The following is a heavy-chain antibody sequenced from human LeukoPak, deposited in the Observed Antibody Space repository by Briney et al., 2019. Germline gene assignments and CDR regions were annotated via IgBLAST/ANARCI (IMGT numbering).Heavy chain of an antibody. CDR1: GGSISSGSYY. CDR3: ARAFDFWSGYPFDP. Sequence: SETLSLTCTVSGGSISSGSYYWSWIRQPAGKGLEWIGRIYTSGSTNYNPPLKSRVTISVDTSKNQFSLKLSSVTAADTAVYYCARAFDFWSGYPFDPWGQGTLVTVSS. V-gene: IGHV4-61*02. D-gene: IGHD3-3*01. J-gene: IGHJ5*02. CDR2: IYTSGST.